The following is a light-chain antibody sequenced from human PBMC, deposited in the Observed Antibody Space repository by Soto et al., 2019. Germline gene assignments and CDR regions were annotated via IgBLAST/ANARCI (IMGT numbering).Light chain of an antibody. V-gene: IGKV3-20*01. Sequence: EIVLTQSQGNLSLSPGEIATLSCRASHRVSRYLAWYTKKPGQAPRLLIYGASSRDTGIPDRLSGSGSGTDFTLTISRLEPEDFALYDGQHYGDSTITFGQGTRLEIK. CDR2: GAS. CDR3: QHYGDSTIT. J-gene: IGKJ5*01. CDR1: HRVSRY.